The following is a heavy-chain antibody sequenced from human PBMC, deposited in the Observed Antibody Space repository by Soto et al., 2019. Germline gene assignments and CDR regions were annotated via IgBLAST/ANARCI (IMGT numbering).Heavy chain of an antibody. CDR3: ARDQGYCSGGSCSGAFDI. Sequence: ASVKVSCKASGGTFSSYTISWVRQAPGQGLEWMGRIIPILGIANYAQKFQGRVTITADKSTSTAYMELSSLRSEDTAVYYCARDQGYCSGGSCSGAFDIWGQGTMVTVSS. CDR2: IIPILGIA. CDR1: GGTFSSYT. V-gene: IGHV1-69*04. D-gene: IGHD2-15*01. J-gene: IGHJ3*02.